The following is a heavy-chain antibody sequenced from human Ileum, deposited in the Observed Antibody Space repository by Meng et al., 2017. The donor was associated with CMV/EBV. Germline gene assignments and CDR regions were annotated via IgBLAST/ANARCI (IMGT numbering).Heavy chain of an antibody. V-gene: IGHV1-46*01. Sequence: SGYTFTNYYMHWVRQAPGQGLEWMGIIHPSGGSTSYAQKFQGRVTMTRDTSTTTVYMELSSLRSENTAVYYCASDFSGSAPSGFDYWGQGTLVTVSS. CDR1: GYTFTNYY. J-gene: IGHJ4*02. CDR3: ASDFSGSAPSGFDY. CDR2: IHPSGGST. D-gene: IGHD3-10*01.